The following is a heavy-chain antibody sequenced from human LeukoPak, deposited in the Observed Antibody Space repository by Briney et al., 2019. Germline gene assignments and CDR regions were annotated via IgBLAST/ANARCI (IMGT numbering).Heavy chain of an antibody. Sequence: SETLSLTCTVSGGSISSYYWGWIRQPPGKGLEWIGSIYYSGSTYYNPSLKSRVTISVDTSKNQFSLKLSSVTAADTAVYYCARLSAIRNWGSKWYFDLWGRGTLITVSS. CDR2: IYYSGST. CDR3: ARLSAIRNWGSKWYFDL. CDR1: GGSISSYY. D-gene: IGHD7-27*01. V-gene: IGHV4-39*01. J-gene: IGHJ2*01.